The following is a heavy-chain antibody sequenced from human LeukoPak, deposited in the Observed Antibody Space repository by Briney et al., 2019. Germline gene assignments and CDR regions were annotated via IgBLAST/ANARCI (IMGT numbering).Heavy chain of an antibody. CDR3: ARDRVDTATPYYYYYGMDV. CDR1: GFTFSSYA. V-gene: IGHV3-49*04. CDR2: IRSKAHGGTT. Sequence: GGSLRLSCAASGFTFSSYAMSWVRQAPGKGLEWVGFIRSKAHGGTTEYAASVKGRFTISRDDSKSIAYLQMNSLKTEDTAVYYCARDRVDTATPYYYYYGMDVWGQGTTVTVSS. D-gene: IGHD5-18*01. J-gene: IGHJ6*02.